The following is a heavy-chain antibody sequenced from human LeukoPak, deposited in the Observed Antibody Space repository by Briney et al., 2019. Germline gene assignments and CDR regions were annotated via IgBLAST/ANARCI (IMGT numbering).Heavy chain of an antibody. V-gene: IGHV3-48*04. D-gene: IGHD7-27*01. CDR1: GFTFSSYS. CDR3: ARGPLNWGAHGY. Sequence: GGSLRLSCAASGFTFSSYSMNWVRQAPGKGLEWVAYFSSSDGTTHYADSVKGRFTISRDNAKNSLYLQMNNLRVEDTAVYYCARGPLNWGAHGYWGQGTLVTVSS. CDR2: FSSSDGTT. J-gene: IGHJ4*02.